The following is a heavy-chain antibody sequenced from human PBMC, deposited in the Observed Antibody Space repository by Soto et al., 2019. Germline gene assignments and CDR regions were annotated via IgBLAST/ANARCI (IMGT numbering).Heavy chain of an antibody. CDR1: GGTLSDHG. CDR3: ARGVVGSGKYYAGPSYFDI. V-gene: IGHV1-69*06. D-gene: IGHD3-10*01. CDR2: TLPVFTAP. J-gene: IGHJ3*02. Sequence: QVQLEQSGAEVKKPGSSVKVSCKASGGTLSDHGVAWLRQAPGQGLEWMGGTLPVFTAPKYAPRFQGRVTIAADTSTEMAYMELRSWTSEDAALYYCARGVVGSGKYYAGPSYFDIWGQGTMVIVAS.